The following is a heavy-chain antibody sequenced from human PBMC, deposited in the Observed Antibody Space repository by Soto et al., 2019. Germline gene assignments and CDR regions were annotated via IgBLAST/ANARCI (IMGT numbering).Heavy chain of an antibody. Sequence: QPGGSLRLSCAASGFTFNIYGMHWVGRAPDKGLEWVALISYDGSNQYYADSVKGRFTISRDNSKNTLFLQMNSLRADDTAVYCCAKDQASGQGSFDSWGQGTLVTVSS. CDR1: GFTFNIYG. CDR3: AKDQASGQGSFDS. V-gene: IGHV3-30*18. J-gene: IGHJ4*02. CDR2: ISYDGSNQ.